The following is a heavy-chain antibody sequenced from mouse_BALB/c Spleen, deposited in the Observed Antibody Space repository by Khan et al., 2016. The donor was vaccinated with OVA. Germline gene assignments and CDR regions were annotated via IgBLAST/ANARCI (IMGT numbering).Heavy chain of an antibody. J-gene: IGHJ3*01. D-gene: IGHD2-2*01. V-gene: IGHV1S135*01. Sequence: VQLQQSGPELMKPGASVKLSCKASGYSFTSYYIHWVMNSHGTSLEWIGYIDPFSGDTTSNQKFKGKATLNVDKSSSTADIHLSSLTSEDSAVYYCTRHGYVAWFTYWGQGTLVTVSA. CDR1: GYSFTSYY. CDR2: IDPFSGDT. CDR3: TRHGYVAWFTY.